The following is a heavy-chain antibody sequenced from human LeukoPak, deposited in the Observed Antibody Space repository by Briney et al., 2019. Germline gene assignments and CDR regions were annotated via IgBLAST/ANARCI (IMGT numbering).Heavy chain of an antibody. CDR1: GFTFDDYA. CDR3: AKDSVAMEDIQGVFDY. CDR2: ISWNSGSI. Sequence: PGGSLRLSCAASGFTFDDYAMHWVRQAPGKGLEWVSGISWNSGSIGYADSVKGRFTISRDNAKNSLYLQMNSLRAEDTALYYCAKDSVAMEDIQGVFDYWGQGTLVTVSS. D-gene: IGHD5-12*01. J-gene: IGHJ4*02. V-gene: IGHV3-9*01.